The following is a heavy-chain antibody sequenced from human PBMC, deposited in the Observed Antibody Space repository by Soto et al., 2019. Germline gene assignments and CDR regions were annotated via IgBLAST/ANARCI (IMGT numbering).Heavy chain of an antibody. Sequence: GESLKISCKGSGYSFARYWITWARQKPGKGLEWMGRIDPSDSQTYYSPSFRGHVTISVTKSITTVFLQWSSLRASDTAMYYCARQIYDSDTGPNFQYYFDSWGQGTPVTVSS. V-gene: IGHV5-10-1*01. CDR2: IDPSDSQT. J-gene: IGHJ4*02. D-gene: IGHD3-22*01. CDR3: ARQIYDSDTGPNFQYYFDS. CDR1: GYSFARYW.